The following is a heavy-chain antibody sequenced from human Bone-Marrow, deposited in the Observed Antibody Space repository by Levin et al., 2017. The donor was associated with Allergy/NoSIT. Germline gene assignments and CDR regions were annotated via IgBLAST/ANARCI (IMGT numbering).Heavy chain of an antibody. CDR3: ARDSGSGLDY. Sequence: GESLKISCAASGFTFSTYGMDWVRQATGKGLEWVSHIGSTGDTYYPDSVKGRFTISRENAKNSLYLQMNSLRAGDTAVYYCARDSGSGLDYWGQGTLVTVSS. J-gene: IGHJ4*02. V-gene: IGHV3-13*01. CDR1: GFTFSTYG. D-gene: IGHD6-19*01. CDR2: IGSTGDT.